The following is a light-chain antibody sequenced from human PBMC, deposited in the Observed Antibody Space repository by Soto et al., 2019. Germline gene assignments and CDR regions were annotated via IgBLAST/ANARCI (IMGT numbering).Light chain of an antibody. Sequence: DIQMTQSPSTLSAYVGDRVTITCRASQSISNWLAWYQQRPGKAPKLLIYDASTLESWVPSRFRGTVSGTEFTLTISGLRPDDFAAYFCQLYSSYSYTFGQGTKLEIK. V-gene: IGKV1-5*01. CDR1: QSISNW. J-gene: IGKJ2*01. CDR3: QLYSSYSYT. CDR2: DAS.